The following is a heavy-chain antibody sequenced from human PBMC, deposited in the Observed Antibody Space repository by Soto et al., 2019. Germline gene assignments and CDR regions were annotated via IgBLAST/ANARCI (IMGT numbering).Heavy chain of an antibody. CDR1: GYTFTGYY. Sequence: QVQLVQSGDEVKKTGASVKVSCKASGYTFTGYYMNCVRQAPGQWPEWMGWINPNNGGTNYAQKFQGRVTMTRDTSVSTAYMELSRLRSDDTAVYYCARKKVVRDWFDPWGQGTLVTVSS. CDR3: ARKKVVRDWFDP. V-gene: IGHV1-2*02. D-gene: IGHD2-15*01. J-gene: IGHJ5*02. CDR2: INPNNGGT.